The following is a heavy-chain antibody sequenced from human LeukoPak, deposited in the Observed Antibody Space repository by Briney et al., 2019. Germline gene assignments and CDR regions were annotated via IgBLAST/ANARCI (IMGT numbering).Heavy chain of an antibody. CDR3: AARGVGPAAIPPYYYYYYMDV. D-gene: IGHD2-2*02. V-gene: IGHV4-39*01. CDR2: IYYSGST. Sequence: PSETLSLTCTVSGGSISSGSYYWGWIRQPPGKGLEWIGTIYYSGSTYYNPSLKSRVTISVDTSKNQFSLKLSSVTAADTAVYYCAARGVGPAAIPPYYYYYYMDVWGKGTTVTVSS. J-gene: IGHJ6*03. CDR1: GGSISSGSYY.